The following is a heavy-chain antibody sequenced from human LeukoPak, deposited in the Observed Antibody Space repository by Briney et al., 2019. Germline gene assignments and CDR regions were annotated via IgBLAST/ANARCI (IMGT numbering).Heavy chain of an antibody. Sequence: GGSLRLSCAASGFIFSNYWMHWVRQAPGKGLVWVSRINSDGSSTNYADSVKGRFTISRDNSKNTLYLQMNSLRAEDTAVYYCAKAVWFGGHYYFDYWGQGTLVTVSS. CDR1: GFIFSNYW. CDR3: AKAVWFGGHYYFDY. V-gene: IGHV3-74*01. CDR2: INSDGSST. D-gene: IGHD3-10*01. J-gene: IGHJ4*02.